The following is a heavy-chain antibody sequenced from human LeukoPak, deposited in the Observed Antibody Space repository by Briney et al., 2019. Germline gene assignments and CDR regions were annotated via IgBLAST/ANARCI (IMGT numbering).Heavy chain of an antibody. CDR1: GFTFSSYW. D-gene: IGHD5-18*01. CDR2: IKQDGSEK. V-gene: IGHV3-7*01. Sequence: GGSLRLSCAASGFTFSSYWMSWVRQAPGKGLEWVANIKQDGSEKYYVDSVKGRFTISRDNAKNSLYLQMNSLRAEDTAVYYCARGGRGYSYRDYYYYMDVWGKGTTVTVSS. CDR3: ARGGRGYSYRDYYYYMDV. J-gene: IGHJ6*03.